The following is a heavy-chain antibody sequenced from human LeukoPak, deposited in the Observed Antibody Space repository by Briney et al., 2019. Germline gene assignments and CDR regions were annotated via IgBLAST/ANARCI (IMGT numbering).Heavy chain of an antibody. Sequence: GGSLRLSCSASGFSLTNYWLHWVRQAPGRRLVWVSHMSSDGSSTSYADSVKGRFTISRDTAKNTLYLQMNSLRAEDTAVYYCARDRTVYSNYAFLWGQGTLVTVSS. V-gene: IGHV3-74*01. J-gene: IGHJ4*02. CDR1: GFSLTNYW. CDR2: MSSDGSST. CDR3: ARDRTVYSNYAFL. D-gene: IGHD4-11*01.